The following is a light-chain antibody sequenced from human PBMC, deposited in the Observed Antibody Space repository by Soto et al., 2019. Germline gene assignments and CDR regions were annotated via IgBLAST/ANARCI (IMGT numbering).Light chain of an antibody. CDR3: QLYGNPPLYT. CDR2: GAS. V-gene: IGKV3-20*01. Sequence: EMVLTQSPGTLSLSPGERATLSCRASQSVNTNYFAWYQQKPGQAPRLLIYGASRRATGIPDRFSGSASGTDLTLTISRVEPEDLAGYFCQLYGNPPLYTVGQGTQLEIK. J-gene: IGKJ2*01. CDR1: QSVNTNY.